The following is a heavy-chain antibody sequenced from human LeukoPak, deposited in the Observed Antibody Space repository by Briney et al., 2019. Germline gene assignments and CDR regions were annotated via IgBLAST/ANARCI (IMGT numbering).Heavy chain of an antibody. D-gene: IGHD1-26*01. V-gene: IGHV5-51*01. Sequence: GEALKISCKGSGYSFSSYWIGWVRQMPGKGLEWMGIIYPGDSDTKYSPSFQGQVTISADNYISTASLQWNSLKASDTAMYYCARAVGLQGHFDIRGQGTMVTVSP. CDR1: GYSFSSYW. J-gene: IGHJ3*02. CDR2: IYPGDSDT. CDR3: ARAVGLQGHFDI.